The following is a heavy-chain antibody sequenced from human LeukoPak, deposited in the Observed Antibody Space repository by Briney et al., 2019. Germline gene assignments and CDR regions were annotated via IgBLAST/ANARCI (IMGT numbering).Heavy chain of an antibody. D-gene: IGHD1-1*01. CDR3: ARDPGVTTGTYYFDS. CDR1: GASVSSGIYY. J-gene: IGHJ4*02. V-gene: IGHV4-61*01. Sequence: PSETLSLTCTVSGASVSSGIYYWTWIWQPPGKGLEWIGYIFYSGSTNYNPSLESRVTIDTSKNQFSLKLTSVTAADTAVYYCARDPGVTTGTYYFDSWGQGSLVTVSS. CDR2: IFYSGST.